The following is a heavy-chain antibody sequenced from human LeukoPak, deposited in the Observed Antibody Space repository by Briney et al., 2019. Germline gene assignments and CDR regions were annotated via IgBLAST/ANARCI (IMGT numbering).Heavy chain of an antibody. CDR3: ARDGDSIAVASYFDY. D-gene: IGHD6-19*01. Sequence: SETLSLTCTVSGGSISSYYWSWIRQPAGKGLEWIGRIYTSGSTNYNPSLKSRVTMSVDTSKNQFSLKLSSVTAADTAVYYCARDGDSIAVASYFDYWGQGTLVTVSS. V-gene: IGHV4-4*07. J-gene: IGHJ4*02. CDR1: GGSISSYY. CDR2: IYTSGST.